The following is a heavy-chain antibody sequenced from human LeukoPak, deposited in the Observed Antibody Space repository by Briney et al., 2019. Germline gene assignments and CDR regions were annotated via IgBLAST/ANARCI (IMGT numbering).Heavy chain of an antibody. Sequence: GASVKVSCKASGGTFSSYAISWVRQAPGQGLEWMGWINPNSGGTNYAQKFQGRVTMTRDTSISTAYMELSRLRSDDTAVYYCARDCTSCYTAYYYYYMDVWGKGTTVTVSS. V-gene: IGHV1-2*02. CDR1: GGTFSSYA. D-gene: IGHD2-2*02. CDR3: ARDCTSCYTAYYYYYMDV. CDR2: INPNSGGT. J-gene: IGHJ6*03.